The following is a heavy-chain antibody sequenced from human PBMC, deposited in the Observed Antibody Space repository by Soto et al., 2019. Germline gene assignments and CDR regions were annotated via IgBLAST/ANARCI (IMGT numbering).Heavy chain of an antibody. CDR2: IIPIFGTA. V-gene: IGHV1-69*13. CDR3: ATPGSSYAGDYYYGMDV. Sequence: ASVKVSCKASGGTFSSYAISWVRQAPGQGLEWMGGIIPIFGTANYAQKFQGRVTITADESTSTAYMELSSLRSEDTAVYYCATPGSSYAGDYYYGMDVWGQGTTVTVSS. J-gene: IGHJ6*02. CDR1: GGTFSSYA. D-gene: IGHD6-6*01.